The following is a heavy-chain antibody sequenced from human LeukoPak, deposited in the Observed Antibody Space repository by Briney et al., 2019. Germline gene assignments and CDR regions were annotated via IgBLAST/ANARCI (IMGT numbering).Heavy chain of an antibody. D-gene: IGHD1-14*01. CDR1: GYTFTSSA. J-gene: IGHJ4*02. CDR3: ARDEGITKPFVD. Sequence: ASVTVSCTASGYTFTSSAMNWARQAPGQGLEYMGWINTNTGNPTYAQGFTGRLVFSLDTSVSTAYLQISSLKAEDTAVYYCARDEGITKPFVDWGQGTLVTVSS. CDR2: INTNTGNP. V-gene: IGHV7-4-1*02.